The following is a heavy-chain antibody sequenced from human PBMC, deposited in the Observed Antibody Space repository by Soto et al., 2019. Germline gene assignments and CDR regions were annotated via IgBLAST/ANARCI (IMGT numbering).Heavy chain of an antibody. V-gene: IGHV3-9*01. CDR1: GFTFDDYA. J-gene: IGHJ5*02. CDR2: ISWNSGYV. Sequence: PGGSLRLSCAASGFTFDDYAMHWVRQAPWKGLEWVSGISWNSGYVGYADSVKGRFTISRDNAKNSLYLQMNTLRAEDTALYYCTKGLGAATVSYNWFDPSGQGTLGTV. D-gene: IGHD3-10*01. CDR3: TKGLGAATVSYNWFDP.